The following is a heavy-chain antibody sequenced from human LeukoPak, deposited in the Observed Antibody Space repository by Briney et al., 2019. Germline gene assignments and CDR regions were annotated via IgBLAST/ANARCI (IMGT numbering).Heavy chain of an antibody. CDR2: IYYSGST. D-gene: IGHD2-21*01. CDR1: GGSISSGDYY. CDR3: ARVFGSDWTSYYFDY. Sequence: PSQTLSLTCTVSGGSISSGDYYWSWIRQPPGKGLEWIGYIYYSGSTYYNPSLKSRVTISVDTSKNQFSLKLSSVTAADTAVYYCARVFGSDWTSYYFDYWGQGTLVTVSS. V-gene: IGHV4-30-4*01. J-gene: IGHJ4*02.